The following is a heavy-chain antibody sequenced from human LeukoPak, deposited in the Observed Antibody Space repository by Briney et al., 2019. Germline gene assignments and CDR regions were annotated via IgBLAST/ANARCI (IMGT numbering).Heavy chain of an antibody. CDR2: INHSGST. D-gene: IGHD3-3*01. V-gene: IGHV4-34*01. CDR1: GGSFSGYY. Sequence: SETLSLTCAVYGGSFSGYYWSWLRQPPGKGLEWIGGINHSGSTNYNPSLKSRVTISVDTSKNQFSLKLSSVTAADTAVYYCARLNYDFWSGYIFDYWGQGTLVTVSS. CDR3: ARLNYDFWSGYIFDY. J-gene: IGHJ4*02.